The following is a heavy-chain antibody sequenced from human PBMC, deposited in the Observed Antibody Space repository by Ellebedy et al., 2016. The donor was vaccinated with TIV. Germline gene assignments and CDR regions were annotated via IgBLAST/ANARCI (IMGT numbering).Heavy chain of an antibody. CDR3: ARHVVGSYSDWYFDL. Sequence: MPSETLSLTCSVSGGSISGYYWSWIRQPPGKGLEWIGYIYYSGSTNYKPSLKSRVTTSEDTSKNQVSLKLRSVTAADTAVYYCARHVVGSYSDWYFDLWGRGTLVTVSS. CDR2: IYYSGST. V-gene: IGHV4-59*01. J-gene: IGHJ2*01. CDR1: GGSISGYY. D-gene: IGHD1-26*01.